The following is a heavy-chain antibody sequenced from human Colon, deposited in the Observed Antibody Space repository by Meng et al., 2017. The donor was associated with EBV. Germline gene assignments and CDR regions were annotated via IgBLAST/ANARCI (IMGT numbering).Heavy chain of an antibody. CDR3: ARVGGLDGYRLGGDY. CDR1: GASFSGYY. J-gene: IGHJ4*02. Sequence: QVQVQQWGAGLLKPLETLSLTCGVYGASFSGYYWSWIRQPPGKGLEWIGEVNPSGSTNYSPSLKSRVTISVDTSKNQFSLRLNSVTAADTAVYYCARVGGLDGYRLGGDYWGQGALLNVSS. CDR2: VNPSGST. V-gene: IGHV4-34*01. D-gene: IGHD5-24*01.